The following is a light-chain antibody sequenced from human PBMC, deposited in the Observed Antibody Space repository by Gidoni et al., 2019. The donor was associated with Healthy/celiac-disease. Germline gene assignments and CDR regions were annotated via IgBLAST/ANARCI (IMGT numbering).Light chain of an antibody. CDR3: QQYYSTLVT. CDR2: WAS. CDR1: QSVLYSSNNKNY. V-gene: IGKV4-1*01. J-gene: IGKJ2*01. Sequence: DIVMTQSPDSLAVSLGERATINCKSSQSVLYSSNNKNYLAWYQKKPGQPPKLLIYWASTRESGVPYRFSGSGSGTDFTLTISSLQAEDVAVYYCQQYYSTLVTFGQGTKLEIK.